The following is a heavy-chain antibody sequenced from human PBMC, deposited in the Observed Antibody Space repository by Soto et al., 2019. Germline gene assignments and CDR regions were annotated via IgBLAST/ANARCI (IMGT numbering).Heavy chain of an antibody. D-gene: IGHD3-22*01. CDR2: INHSGST. J-gene: IGHJ4*02. V-gene: IGHV4-34*01. CDR3: ARVLYYSDSSGSFDY. CDR1: GGSFSGYY. Sequence: SETLSLTCAVYGGSFSGYYWSWIRQPPGKGLEWIGEINHSGSTNYNPSLKSRVTISVDTSKNQFSLKLSSVTAADTAVYYCARVLYYSDSSGSFDYWGQGTLVTVSS.